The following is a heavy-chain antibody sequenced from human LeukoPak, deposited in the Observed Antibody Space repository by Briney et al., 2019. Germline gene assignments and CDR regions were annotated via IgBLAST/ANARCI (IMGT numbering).Heavy chain of an antibody. J-gene: IGHJ4*02. CDR2: ISYSGNT. V-gene: IGHV4-39*07. D-gene: IGHD3-22*01. Sequence: SETLFLTCTVSGGSISRGSYYWGWIRQPPGKGLQWIGSISYSGNTYSNPSLASRVTMPVDTSKNQFSLKLSSVTAADTAVYYCGRDRRATYYYDSSGYYSDFWGQGTLVTVSS. CDR3: GRDRRATYYYDSSGYYSDF. CDR1: GGSISRGSYY.